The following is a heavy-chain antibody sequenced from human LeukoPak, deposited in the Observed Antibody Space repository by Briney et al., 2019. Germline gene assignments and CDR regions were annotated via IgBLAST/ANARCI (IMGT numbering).Heavy chain of an antibody. J-gene: IGHJ4*02. Sequence: SETLSLTCTVSGGSISRYYWSWIRQPPGKGLEWVGYIYSSGTTKYNPSLKSRATISIDTSKSQLSLSLSSVSAADTAVYYCARRWPGPQLGEYLPYYFAHWDQGTWVTVTS. D-gene: IGHD3-16*01. CDR1: GGSISRYY. CDR3: ARRWPGPQLGEYLPYYFAH. CDR2: IYSSGTT. V-gene: IGHV4-4*09.